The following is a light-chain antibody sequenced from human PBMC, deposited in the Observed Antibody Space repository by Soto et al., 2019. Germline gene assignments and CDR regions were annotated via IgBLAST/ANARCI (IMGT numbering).Light chain of an antibody. V-gene: IGLV2-14*01. CDR3: SSYTRSNTVL. J-gene: IGLJ2*01. CDR2: EVS. Sequence: QSVLTQPASVSGSPGQSITISCTGTSSDVGGYNYVSWYQQHPGKAPKLMIYEVSNRPSGVSSRFSGSKSGNTASLTISGLQAEDEADYYCSSYTRSNTVLFGGGTKLTVL. CDR1: SSDVGGYNY.